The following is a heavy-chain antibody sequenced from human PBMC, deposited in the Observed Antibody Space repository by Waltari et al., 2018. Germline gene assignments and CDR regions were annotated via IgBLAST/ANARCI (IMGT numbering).Heavy chain of an antibody. D-gene: IGHD6-13*01. V-gene: IGHV4-38-2*01. CDR2: IYHSGRS. CDR3: GRSIRGSSWYLPARTATRYFDY. Sequence: QVQLQESGPGLVKPSETLSLTCAVSGYSISSGYYWGCIRQPPGKGLAWIGSIYHSGRSYNNRCLKRRVTMSLETSKNQGSLKRSVVTAADTDVYYGGRSIRGSSWYLPARTATRYFDYWGQGTLVTVSS. J-gene: IGHJ4*02. CDR1: GYSISSGYY.